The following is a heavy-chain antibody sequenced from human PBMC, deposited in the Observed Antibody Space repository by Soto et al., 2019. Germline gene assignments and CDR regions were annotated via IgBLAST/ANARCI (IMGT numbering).Heavy chain of an antibody. CDR1: GFTVSSNY. CDR2: IYSGGST. V-gene: IGHV3-53*01. CDR3: ARSPMVRGGGWFDP. Sequence: EVQLVESGGGLIQPGGSLRLSCAASGFTVSSNYMSWVRQAPGKGLEWVSVIYSGGSTYYADSVKGRFTISRDHSKNTLYLQMNSLRAEDTAVYYCARSPMVRGGGWFDPWGQGTLVTVSS. J-gene: IGHJ5*02. D-gene: IGHD3-10*01.